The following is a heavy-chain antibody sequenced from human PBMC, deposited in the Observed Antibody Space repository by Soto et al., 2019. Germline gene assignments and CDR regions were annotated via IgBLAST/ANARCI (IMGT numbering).Heavy chain of an antibody. CDR2: IYPGDSDT. CDR1: GYSFTSYW. J-gene: IGHJ3*02. Sequence: GESLKISCKGSGYSFTSYWIGWVRQMPGKGLEWMGIIYPGDSDTRYSPSFQGQVTISADKSISTAYLQWSSLKASDTAMYYCARLPVEPRPQKDAFDIWGQGKMVTVSS. CDR3: ARLPVEPRPQKDAFDI. V-gene: IGHV5-51*01.